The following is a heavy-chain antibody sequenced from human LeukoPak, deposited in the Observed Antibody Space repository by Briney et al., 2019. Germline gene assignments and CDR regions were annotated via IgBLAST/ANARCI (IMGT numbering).Heavy chain of an antibody. Sequence: GSLRLSCATSGFTFSSYAMHWVRQATGKGLEWVSAIGTAGDTYHPGSVKGRFTTSRENAKNSLSLQMNSLRAEDTAVYYCVRQQTPHGNFDYWGQGTLVTVSS. J-gene: IGHJ4*02. CDR2: IGTAGDT. V-gene: IGHV3-13*01. D-gene: IGHD1-26*01. CDR3: VRQQTPHGNFDY. CDR1: GFTFSSYA.